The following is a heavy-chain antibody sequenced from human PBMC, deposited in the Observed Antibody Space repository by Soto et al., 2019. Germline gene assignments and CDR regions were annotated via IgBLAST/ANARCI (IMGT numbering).Heavy chain of an antibody. J-gene: IGHJ4*02. D-gene: IGHD2-15*01. CDR1: GDSFKDPY. CDR2: INPSGEHT. CDR3: ARISCKGGSCYFDFDH. Sequence: ASVKVSCKASGDSFKDPYMHWVRQAPGRGLEWVGIINPSGEHTNYAQQFRGRVAMTRDTSTSTAYMELRSLRSEDTAVYFCARISCKGGSCYFDFDHWGQGTLVTVSS. V-gene: IGHV1-46*02.